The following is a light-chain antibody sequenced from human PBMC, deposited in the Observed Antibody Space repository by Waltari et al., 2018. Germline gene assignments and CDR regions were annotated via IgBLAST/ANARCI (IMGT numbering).Light chain of an antibody. CDR2: DVN. CDR3: SSYAGGSLFV. CDR1: NSDIGAYNY. V-gene: IGLV2-11*01. J-gene: IGLJ1*01. Sequence: SALTQPRSVSGSPGQSVTISCTVSNSDIGAYNYVSWYQQHPGRAPKLMIYDVNKRPSGVPRRSSGSKSGNTASLTISGRQAEDETDYYCSSYAGGSLFVFGDGTKVTVL.